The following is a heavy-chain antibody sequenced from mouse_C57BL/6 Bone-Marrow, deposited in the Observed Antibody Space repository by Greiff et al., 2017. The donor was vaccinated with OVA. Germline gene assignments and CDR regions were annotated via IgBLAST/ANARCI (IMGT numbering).Heavy chain of an antibody. CDR1: GFTFSDYY. D-gene: IGHD1-1*01. J-gene: IGHJ1*03. CDR3: ARDLYYYGSSPHWYFEV. V-gene: IGHV5-16*01. Sequence: EVHLVESEGGLVQPGSSMKLSCTASGFTFSDYYMAWVRQVPEKGLEWVANINYDGSSTYYLDSLKSRFIISRDNAKNILYLQMSSLKSEDTATYYCARDLYYYGSSPHWYFEVWGTGTTVTVSS. CDR2: INYDGSST.